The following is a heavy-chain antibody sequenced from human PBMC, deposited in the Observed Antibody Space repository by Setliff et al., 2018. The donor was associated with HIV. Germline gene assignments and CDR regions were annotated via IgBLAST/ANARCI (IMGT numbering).Heavy chain of an antibody. CDR2: SSGSGSST. Sequence: PGGSLRLSCAASGFTFSSYAMTWVRQAPGKGLEWVSVSSGSGSSTYYADFVKGRFTISRDNSKNTLYLQMNSLRAEDTAVYYCAKDLVRGLNNWFDPWGQGTLVTVSS. J-gene: IGHJ5*02. CDR1: GFTFSSYA. V-gene: IGHV3-23*01. CDR3: AKDLVRGLNNWFDP. D-gene: IGHD3-10*02.